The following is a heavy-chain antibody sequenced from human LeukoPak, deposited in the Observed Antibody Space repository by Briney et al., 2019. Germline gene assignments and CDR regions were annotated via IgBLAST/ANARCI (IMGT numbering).Heavy chain of an antibody. CDR2: IKRDGNEK. CDR3: AKEGAYPIITYDS. CDR1: GFTFSSYW. V-gene: IGHV3-7*01. J-gene: IGHJ5*01. D-gene: IGHD3-10*01. Sequence: GGSLRLSCSASGFTFSSYWMNWVRQAPGKGLDWVANIKRDGNEKNYVDSVRGRFSTSRDNAKNSLYLQMDSLRAEDTAVYYCAKEGAYPIITYDSWGQGALVTVSS.